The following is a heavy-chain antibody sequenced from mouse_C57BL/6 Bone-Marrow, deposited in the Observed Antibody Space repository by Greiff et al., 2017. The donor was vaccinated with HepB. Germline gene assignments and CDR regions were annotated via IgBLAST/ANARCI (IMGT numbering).Heavy chain of an antibody. CDR2: INPYNGGT. CDR1: GYTFTDYY. CDR3: ARYGSSNY. D-gene: IGHD1-1*01. V-gene: IGHV1-19*01. J-gene: IGHJ2*01. Sequence: VHVKQSGPVLVKPGASVKMSCKASGYTFTDYYMNWVKQSHGKSLEWIGVINPYNGGTSYNQKFKGKATLTVDKSSSTAYMELNSLTSEDSAVYYCARYGSSNYWGQGTTLTVSS.